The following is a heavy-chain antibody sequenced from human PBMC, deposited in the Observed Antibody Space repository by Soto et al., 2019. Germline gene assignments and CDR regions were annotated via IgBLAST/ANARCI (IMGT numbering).Heavy chain of an antibody. D-gene: IGHD3-22*01. CDR2: IWYDGSNK. V-gene: IGHV3-33*01. Sequence: QVQLVESGGGVVQPGRSLRLSCAASGCTFSSYGMHWVRQAPGKGLEWVAVIWYDGSNKYYADSVKGRFTISRDNSKNPLYLQMNSLRAEDTAVYYCARESSGYPNWFDPWGQGTLVTVSS. CDR1: GCTFSSYG. CDR3: ARESSGYPNWFDP. J-gene: IGHJ5*02.